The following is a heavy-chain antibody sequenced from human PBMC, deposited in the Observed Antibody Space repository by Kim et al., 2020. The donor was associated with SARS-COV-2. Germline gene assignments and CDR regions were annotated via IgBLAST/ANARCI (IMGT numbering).Heavy chain of an antibody. CDR3: ARDQVIAAAGLYYYYGMDV. CDR1: GFTFSSYE. V-gene: IGHV3-48*03. Sequence: GGSLRLSCAASGFTFSSYEMNWVRQAPGKGLEWVSYISSSGSTIYYADSVKGRFTISRDNAKNSLYLQMNSLRAEDTAVYYCARDQVIAAAGLYYYYGMDVWGQGTTVTVSS. D-gene: IGHD6-13*01. J-gene: IGHJ6*02. CDR2: ISSSGSTI.